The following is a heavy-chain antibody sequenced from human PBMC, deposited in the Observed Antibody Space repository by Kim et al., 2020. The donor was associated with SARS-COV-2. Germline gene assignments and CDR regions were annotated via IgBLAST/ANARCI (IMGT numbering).Heavy chain of an antibody. CDR3: ALGRGSFLPYFDY. CDR2: IDPSDSYN. Sequence: GESLKISCKGSGYSFTNYWITWVRQMPGKGLEWMGRIDPSDSYNNYSPSFQGHVTISVDKSISTAYLQWNSLEASDTAMYYCALGRGSFLPYFDYWGQGTLVTVSS. V-gene: IGHV5-10-1*01. CDR1: GYSFTNYW. J-gene: IGHJ4*02. D-gene: IGHD3-16*01.